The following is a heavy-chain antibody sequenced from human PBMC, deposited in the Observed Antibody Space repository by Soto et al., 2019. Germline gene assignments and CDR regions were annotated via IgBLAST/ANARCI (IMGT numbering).Heavy chain of an antibody. V-gene: IGHV4-30-4*01. CDR3: PQTLLQYSLGNPAGPVARSPHS. J-gene: IGHJ5*01. D-gene: IGHD2-2*01. CDR1: GASSNSGDYY. CDR2: IYYSGST. Sequence: SETLALTGTVAGASSNSGDYYWSWIRQPPGKGLEWIGHIYYSGSTYYNPSLKSRAGISVDSSKSQVSLKLTSVTAADTAACIRPQTLLQYSLGNPAGPVARSPHS.